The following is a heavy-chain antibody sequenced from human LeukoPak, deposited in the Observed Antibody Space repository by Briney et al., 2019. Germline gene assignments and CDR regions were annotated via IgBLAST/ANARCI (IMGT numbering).Heavy chain of an antibody. CDR2: IYPGDSDT. CDR3: ARWSHYYDSSGYPWSSYYYYGMDV. D-gene: IGHD3-22*01. CDR1: GYSSTSYW. J-gene: IGHJ6*02. Sequence: GESLKISCKGSGYSSTSYWIGWVRQMPGKGLEWMGIIYPGDSDTRYSPSFQGQVTISADKSISTAYLQWSSLKASDTAMYYCARWSHYYDSSGYPWSSYYYYGMDVWGQGTTVTVSS. V-gene: IGHV5-51*01.